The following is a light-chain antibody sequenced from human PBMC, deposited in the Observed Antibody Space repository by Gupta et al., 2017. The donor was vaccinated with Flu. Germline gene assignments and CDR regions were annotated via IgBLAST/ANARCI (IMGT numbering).Light chain of an antibody. CDR3: LPYEGGGQGV. CDR1: TGEVISGDY. CDR2: SKS. V-gene: IGLV7-43*01. J-gene: IGLJ3*02. Sequence: TVTITCATSTGEVISGDYANCFQQNTAQPHRLMVYSKSNKPAGTPARFSGSFCGGTAALTLSGAQNEDAAEYYFLPYEGGGQGVFGGGTKLTVL.